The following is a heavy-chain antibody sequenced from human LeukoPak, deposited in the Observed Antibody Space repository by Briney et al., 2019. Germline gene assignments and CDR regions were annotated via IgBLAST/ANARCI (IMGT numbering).Heavy chain of an antibody. Sequence: GGSLRLSCAASGFTFSSYAMSWVRQAPGKGLEWVSAISGSGGSTYYADSVKGRFTISRDNSKNMLYLQMNSLRAEDTAVYYCAKDRAVAGTFDYWGQGTLVTVSS. V-gene: IGHV3-23*01. CDR1: GFTFSSYA. CDR3: AKDRAVAGTFDY. D-gene: IGHD6-19*01. CDR2: ISGSGGST. J-gene: IGHJ4*02.